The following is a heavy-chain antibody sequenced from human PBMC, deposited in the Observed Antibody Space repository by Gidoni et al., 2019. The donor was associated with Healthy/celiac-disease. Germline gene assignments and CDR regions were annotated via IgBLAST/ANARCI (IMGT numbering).Heavy chain of an antibody. V-gene: IGHV3-13*01. Sequence: EVQLVESGGGLVQPGGSLRLSCAASGVTFSRYDMHWVRQATGKRLEWVSAIGSAGDTYYPGSVKGRFTISRENAKNSLYLQMHSLRAGDTAVYYCARGRYCSSTSCYLDYMDVWGKGTTVTVSS. CDR3: ARGRYCSSTSCYLDYMDV. CDR1: GVTFSRYD. D-gene: IGHD2-2*01. CDR2: IGSAGDT. J-gene: IGHJ6*03.